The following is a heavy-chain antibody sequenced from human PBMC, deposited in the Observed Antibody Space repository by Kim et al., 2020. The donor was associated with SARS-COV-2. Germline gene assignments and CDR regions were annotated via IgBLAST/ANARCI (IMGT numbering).Heavy chain of an antibody. Sequence: SETLSLTCTVSGGSVSSGSYYWSWIRQPPGKGLEWIGYIYYSGSTNYNPSLKSRVTISVDTSKNQFSLKLSSVTAADTAVYYCARGPDYGDYVDSWGQGPLVAVSS. CDR2: IYYSGST. J-gene: IGHJ4*02. CDR1: GGSVSSGSYY. D-gene: IGHD4-17*01. V-gene: IGHV4-61*01. CDR3: ARGPDYGDYVDS.